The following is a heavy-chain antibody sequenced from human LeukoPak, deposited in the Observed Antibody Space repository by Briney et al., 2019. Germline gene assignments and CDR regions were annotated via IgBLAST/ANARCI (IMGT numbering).Heavy chain of an antibody. V-gene: IGHV1-8*01. CDR1: GYTFTSYD. D-gene: IGHD2-2*01. CDR2: MNPNSGDT. Sequence: ASVKVSCKASGYTFTSYDINWVRQATGQGLEWMGWMNPNSGDTGYAQKFQGRVTMTRNTSISTAYMELSSLRSEDTAVYYCARGVEVPAAYYYYYYMDVWGKGTTVTVSS. CDR3: ARGVEVPAAYYYYYYMDV. J-gene: IGHJ6*03.